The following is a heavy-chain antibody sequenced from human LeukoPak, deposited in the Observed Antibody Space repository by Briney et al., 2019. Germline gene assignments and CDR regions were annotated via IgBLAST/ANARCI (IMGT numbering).Heavy chain of an antibody. V-gene: IGHV5-51*01. CDR1: GYRFTNYH. CDR2: IYPADSDT. D-gene: IGHD5-24*01. Sequence: GESLKISCKGSGYRFTNYHIGWVRQMPGKGLEWMGIIYPADSDTRYRPTFRGQVSISVDKSINTAYLQWSSLKASDTAMYYCTRLISRGSDYNYVDDWGQGTLITVSS. CDR3: TRLISRGSDYNYVDD. J-gene: IGHJ4*02.